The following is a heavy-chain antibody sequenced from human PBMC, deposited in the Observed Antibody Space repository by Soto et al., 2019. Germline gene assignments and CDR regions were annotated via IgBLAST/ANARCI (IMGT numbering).Heavy chain of an antibody. J-gene: IGHJ4*02. D-gene: IGHD3-22*01. CDR2: IYYSGTT. V-gene: IGHV4-39*07. Sequence: SEILSLTCTVSGDSITSNSYFWAWIRQPPGKGLEWIGSIYYSGTTYYNPSLKSRVTISVDRSKNQFSLKLNSVTAADTAVYYCARMNYYDTSGYPFDYWGQGMMVTVSS. CDR3: ARMNYYDTSGYPFDY. CDR1: GDSITSNSYF.